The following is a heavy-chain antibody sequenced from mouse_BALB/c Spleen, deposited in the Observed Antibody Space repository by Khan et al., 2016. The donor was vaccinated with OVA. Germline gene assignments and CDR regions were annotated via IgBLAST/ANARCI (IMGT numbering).Heavy chain of an antibody. J-gene: IGHJ4*01. CDR1: GYTFTKNG. D-gene: IGHD2-14*01. V-gene: IGHV9-3-1*01. CDR2: INTYTGEP. Sequence: QVQLKQSGPELKKPGEPVKISCKASGYTFTKNGMNWAKQAPGKGLKWMGWINTYTGEPTYADDFRGRFAFSLETSASTAYLQINNLKNEDTATDFCARVGYAGTMDSWGQGTSVTVSP. CDR3: ARVGYAGTMDS.